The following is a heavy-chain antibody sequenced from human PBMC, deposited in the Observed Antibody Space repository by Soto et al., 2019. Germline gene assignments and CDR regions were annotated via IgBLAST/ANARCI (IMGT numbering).Heavy chain of an antibody. V-gene: IGHV1-69*04. CDR1: GGTFSNDI. J-gene: IGHJ3*02. Sequence: GASVKVSCKASGGTFSNDIITWVRQAPGQGLEWMGRIIPLLDITNYAQKFQGRVTITADKSTSTAYMELNSLRSEDTAVYYCATDRSMITFGGVIVTWAFDIWGQGTMVTVS. CDR3: ATDRSMITFGGVIVTWAFDI. CDR2: IIPLLDIT. D-gene: IGHD3-16*02.